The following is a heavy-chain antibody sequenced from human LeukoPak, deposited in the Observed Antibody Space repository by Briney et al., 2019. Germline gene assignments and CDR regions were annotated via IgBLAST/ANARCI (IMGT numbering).Heavy chain of an antibody. CDR1: GFTFSSYR. V-gene: IGHV3-21*01. D-gene: IGHD6-19*01. Sequence: PGGSLRLSCAASGFTFSSYRMNWVRQAPGKGLEWVSFISSSGSDIFYADSVKGRFTISRDNAKNSAYLQMNSLRAEDTAVYYCARVHSAGSLFYFDYWGQGILVTVPS. J-gene: IGHJ4*02. CDR3: ARVHSAGSLFYFDY. CDR2: ISSSGSDI.